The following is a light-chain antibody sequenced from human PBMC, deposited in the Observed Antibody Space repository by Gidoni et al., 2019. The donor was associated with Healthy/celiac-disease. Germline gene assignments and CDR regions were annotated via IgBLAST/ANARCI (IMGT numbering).Light chain of an antibody. CDR1: QRVSSY. J-gene: IGKJ2*01. Sequence: EIVLTQSPATLPLSPGEGATLSCRASQRVSSYLAWYQRKPGQAPRLLIYDASNRATGIPARFSGSGSGTDFTLTISSLEPKDFAVYYCQQRSNWPPRMYTFGQGTKLEIK. V-gene: IGKV3-11*01. CDR3: QQRSNWPPRMYT. CDR2: DAS.